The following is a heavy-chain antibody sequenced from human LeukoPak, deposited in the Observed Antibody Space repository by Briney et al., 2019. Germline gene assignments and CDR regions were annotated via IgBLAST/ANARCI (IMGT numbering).Heavy chain of an antibody. J-gene: IGHJ4*02. Sequence: ASVKVSCKASGYTFISYDINWVRQATGQGLEWMGWMNPNSGNTGYAQKFQGRVTMTTDESTSTAYMELSSLRSEDTAVYYCASEVHRYCSGGSCYFIDWGQGTLVTVSS. D-gene: IGHD2-15*01. CDR2: MNPNSGNT. CDR1: GYTFISYD. V-gene: IGHV1-8*01. CDR3: ASEVHRYCSGGSCYFID.